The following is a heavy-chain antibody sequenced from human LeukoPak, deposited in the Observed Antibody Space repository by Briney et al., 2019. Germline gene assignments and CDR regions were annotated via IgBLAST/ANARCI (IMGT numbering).Heavy chain of an antibody. CDR2: ISSSSTSR. J-gene: IGHJ4*02. Sequence: PGGSLRLSCAASGFTFSRYSMNWVRQAPGKGLEWISYISSSSTSRYYADSVKGRFTISRDNAKNSLYLQMNSLRDEDTAVYYWARDWEQLSDWGQGTLVTVSS. D-gene: IGHD6-6*01. CDR1: GFTFSRYS. V-gene: IGHV3-48*02. CDR3: ARDWEQLSD.